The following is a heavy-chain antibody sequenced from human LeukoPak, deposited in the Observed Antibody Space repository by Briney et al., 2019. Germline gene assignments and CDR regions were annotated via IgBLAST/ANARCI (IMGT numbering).Heavy chain of an antibody. CDR1: GGSFSGYY. D-gene: IGHD1-1*01. J-gene: IGHJ4*02. V-gene: IGHV4-34*01. CDR3: ARVGNWNAEYFDY. CDR2: INHSGST. Sequence: SETLSLTCAVYGGSFSGYYWSWIRQPPGKGLEWIGEINHSGSTNYNPSLKSRVTISVDTSKNQFSLKLSSVTAADTAVYYCARVGNWNAEYFDYWGQGTLVTVSS.